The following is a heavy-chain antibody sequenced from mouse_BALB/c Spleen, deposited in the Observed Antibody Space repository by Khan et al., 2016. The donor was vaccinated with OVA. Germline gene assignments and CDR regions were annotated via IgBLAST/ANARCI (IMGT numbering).Heavy chain of an antibody. Sequence: VQLQQSGPELMKPGASAKISCKASGYSFTSYYIHWVKQSHGKSLEWIGYIDPFNGGTSYNQKFKGKATLTVDKSSSTAYMHHSSLTSEDSAVFSCTSHGSSSWCAYWDRETLVTVSA. CDR2: IDPFNGGT. CDR3: TSHGSSSWCAY. J-gene: IGHJ3*01. CDR1: GYSFTSYY. V-gene: IGHV1S135*01. D-gene: IGHD1-1*01.